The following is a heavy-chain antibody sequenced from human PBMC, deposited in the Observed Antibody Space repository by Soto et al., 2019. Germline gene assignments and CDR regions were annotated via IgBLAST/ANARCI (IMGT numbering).Heavy chain of an antibody. D-gene: IGHD2-15*01. CDR1: GGSISSSSYYY. Sequence: QLQLQESGPGLVKPSETLSLTCTVSGGSISSSSYYYWGWIRQPPGKGLEWIGSIYYSGSTYYNPSLKSRVTISVDTSKNQFSLMLSSVTAADTAVYYCARLFCSAGSCYNGYWGQGTLVTVSS. J-gene: IGHJ4*02. V-gene: IGHV4-39*01. CDR3: ARLFCSAGSCYNGY. CDR2: IYYSGST.